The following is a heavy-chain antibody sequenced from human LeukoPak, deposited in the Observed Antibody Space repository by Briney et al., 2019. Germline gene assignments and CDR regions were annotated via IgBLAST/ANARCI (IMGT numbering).Heavy chain of an antibody. J-gene: IGHJ4*02. CDR1: GFTFGDYA. D-gene: IGHD1-1*01. Sequence: PGRSLRLSCTASGFTFGDYAMSWVRQAPGKGLEWVGFIRSKAYGGTTEYAASVKGRFTISRDDSKSIAYLQMNSLKTEDTAVYYCTIRTTDFDYWGQGTLVTVSS. V-gene: IGHV3-49*04. CDR3: TIRTTDFDY. CDR2: IRSKAYGGTT.